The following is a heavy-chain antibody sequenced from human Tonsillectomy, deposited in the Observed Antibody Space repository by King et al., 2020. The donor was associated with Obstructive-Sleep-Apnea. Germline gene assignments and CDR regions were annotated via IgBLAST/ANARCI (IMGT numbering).Heavy chain of an antibody. Sequence: VQLVESGGGLVQPGGSLRLSCAAAGFTLSSYGMDWVRQTPGKGLEWSSFSSTGGTTSYADSVKGRFTISRDNDKNSMYLQMNSLRAEDTAVYYCARANYYDKSRFLHYCDYWGQGTLVTVSS. D-gene: IGHD3-22*01. V-gene: IGHV3-48*03. CDR1: GFTLSSYG. CDR2: SSTGGTT. J-gene: IGHJ4*02. CDR3: ARANYYDKSRFLHYCDY.